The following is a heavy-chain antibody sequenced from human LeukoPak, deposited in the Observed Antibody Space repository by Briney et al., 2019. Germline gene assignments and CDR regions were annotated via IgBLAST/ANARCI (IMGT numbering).Heavy chain of an antibody. D-gene: IGHD2-2*01. V-gene: IGHV3-48*01. J-gene: IGHJ4*02. CDR1: GFTFSSYS. CDR3: ARDRWEYQLPIFWVDY. Sequence: GGSLRLSCAASGFTFSSYSMNWVRQAPGKGLEWVSYISSSSTIYYADSVKGRFTISRDNAKNSLYLQMNSLRAEDTAVYYCARDRWEYQLPIFWVDYWGQGTLVTVSS. CDR2: ISSSSTI.